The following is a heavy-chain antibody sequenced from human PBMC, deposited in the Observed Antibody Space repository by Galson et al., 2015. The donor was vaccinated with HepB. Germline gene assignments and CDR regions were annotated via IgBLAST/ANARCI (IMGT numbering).Heavy chain of an antibody. D-gene: IGHD3-16*01. CDR3: ARGGGGDAFDI. V-gene: IGHV1-69*02. Sequence: SVKVSCKASGGTFSSYTISWVRQAPGQGLEWMGRIIPILGIANYAQKFQGRVTITADKSTSTAYMELSSLRSEDTAVYYCARGGGGDAFDIWGRGTMVTVSS. CDR2: IIPILGIA. CDR1: GGTFSSYT. J-gene: IGHJ3*02.